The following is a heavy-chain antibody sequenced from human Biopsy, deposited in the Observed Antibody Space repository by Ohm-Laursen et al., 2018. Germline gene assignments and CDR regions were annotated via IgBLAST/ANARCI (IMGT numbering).Heavy chain of an antibody. J-gene: IGHJ6*02. CDR3: ASDSSRRAREGGMDV. Sequence: SLRLSCTASGFSVSSYDMNWVRQAPGTGLEWISYISETSSHIYDADSVRGRFTVARDIAKNSLYLQLNSLRDEDTAVYYCASDSSRRAREGGMDVWGQGTTVTVSS. V-gene: IGHV3-21*01. CDR2: ISETSSHI. CDR1: GFSVSSYD. D-gene: IGHD6-6*01.